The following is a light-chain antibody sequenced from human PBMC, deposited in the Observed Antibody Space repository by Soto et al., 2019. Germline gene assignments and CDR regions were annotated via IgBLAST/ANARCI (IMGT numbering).Light chain of an antibody. CDR3: CSYTSSSTPWV. CDR2: DVS. V-gene: IGLV2-14*03. Sequence: SVLIQPASVSGSPGQSVTISCTGTSSDVGGYNYVSWYQQHPGKAPKLMIYDVSDRPTGVSNRFSGSKSGNTASLTISGLQAEDEADYYCCSYTSSSTPWVFGTGTKVTVL. J-gene: IGLJ1*01. CDR1: SSDVGGYNY.